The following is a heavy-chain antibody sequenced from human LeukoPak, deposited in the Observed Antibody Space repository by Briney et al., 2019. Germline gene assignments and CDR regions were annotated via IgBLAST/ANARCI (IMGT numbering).Heavy chain of an antibody. CDR3: ARDSNHRPFDY. J-gene: IGHJ4*02. Sequence: GASVKVSCXASGGTFSIYTISWVRQALGQGLEWMARIIPILGIANYAQKFQGRVTITADKSTSTAYMELSSLRSEDTAVYYCARDSNHRPFDYWGQGTLVTVSS. D-gene: IGHD4-11*01. CDR2: IIPILGIA. V-gene: IGHV1-69*04. CDR1: GGTFSIYT.